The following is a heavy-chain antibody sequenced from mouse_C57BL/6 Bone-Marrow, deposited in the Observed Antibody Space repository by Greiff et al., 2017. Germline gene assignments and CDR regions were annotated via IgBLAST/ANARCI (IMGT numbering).Heavy chain of an antibody. CDR2: IYPGSGST. D-gene: IGHD2-1*01. Sequence: VQLQQPGAELVKPGASVKMSCKASGYTFTSYWITWVKQRPGQGLEWIGDIYPGSGSTNYNEKFKSKATLTVDTSSITAYMQLSSLTSEYSAVYYWARDYYGNFYFDYWGQGTTLTVSS. CDR3: ARDYYGNFYFDY. CDR1: GYTFTSYW. V-gene: IGHV1-55*01. J-gene: IGHJ2*01.